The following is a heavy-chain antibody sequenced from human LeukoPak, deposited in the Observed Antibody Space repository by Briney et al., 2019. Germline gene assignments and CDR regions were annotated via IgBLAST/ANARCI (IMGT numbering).Heavy chain of an antibody. Sequence: PGGSLRLSCTASGFTFSNAWMSWVRQAPGKGLEWVGRIKSKTDGGTTDYAAPMKGGFTISRDDSKNTLYVQMNSLKTKDTAVYHCTAHCSGTSCSGRVDYWGQGTLVTVSS. CDR1: GFTFSNAW. D-gene: IGHD2-2*01. J-gene: IGHJ4*02. CDR2: IKSKTDGGTT. CDR3: TAHCSGTSCSGRVDY. V-gene: IGHV3-15*01.